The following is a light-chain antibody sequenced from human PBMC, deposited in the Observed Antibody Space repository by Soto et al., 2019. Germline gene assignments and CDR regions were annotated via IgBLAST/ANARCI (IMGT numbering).Light chain of an antibody. CDR3: QQSYSTPTIT. V-gene: IGKV1-39*01. J-gene: IGKJ5*01. CDR2: AAS. Sequence: DIQMTQSPSSLSASVGDRVTITCRASQSISSYLNWYQQKPGKAPKLLIYAASSMQSGVPSRFSGSGSGTDFTLSITSVQPEDFATYYCQQSYSTPTITFGQGTRLEIK. CDR1: QSISSY.